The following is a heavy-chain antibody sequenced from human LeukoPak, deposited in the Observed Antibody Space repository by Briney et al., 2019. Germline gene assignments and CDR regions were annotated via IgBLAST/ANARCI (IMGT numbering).Heavy chain of an antibody. Sequence: KPSETLSLTCTVSGGSISSYYWSWIRQPAGKGLEWIGRIYTSRSTNYNPSLKSRVTTSVDKSKNQFSLKLSSVTAADTAVYYCAREPQPYYDFWSGRNWFDPWGQGTLVTVSS. V-gene: IGHV4-4*07. D-gene: IGHD3-3*01. CDR3: AREPQPYYDFWSGRNWFDP. CDR1: GGSISSYY. CDR2: IYTSRST. J-gene: IGHJ5*02.